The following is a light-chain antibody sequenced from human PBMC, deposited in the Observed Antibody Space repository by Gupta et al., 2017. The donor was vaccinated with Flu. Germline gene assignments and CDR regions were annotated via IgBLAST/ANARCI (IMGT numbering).Light chain of an antibody. Sequence: QSALTQPASVSGSPGQSITISCTGTTSDVGTYNYVSWYQHHPGKAPKLMIYEVINRPSGVSNRFSGSKSGSTASLTISGLQAEDEADYYCSSYTSSSTWVFGGGTKLTVL. CDR3: SSYTSSSTWV. J-gene: IGLJ3*02. CDR1: TSDVGTYNY. V-gene: IGLV2-14*01. CDR2: EVI.